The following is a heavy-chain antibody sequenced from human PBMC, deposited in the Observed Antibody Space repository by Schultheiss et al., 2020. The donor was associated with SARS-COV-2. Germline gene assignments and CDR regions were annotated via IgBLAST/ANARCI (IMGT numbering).Heavy chain of an antibody. CDR1: GGSISSYY. J-gene: IGHJ6*02. CDR3: ARRGLFKQGSYGMDV. V-gene: IGHV4-4*07. Sequence: SETLSLTCTVSGGSISSYYWSWIRQPPGKGLEWIGRIYTSGNTNYNPSLKSRVTMSVDTSKNQFSLKLSSVTAADTAVYYCARRGLFKQGSYGMDVWGQGTTVTVSS. D-gene: IGHD3-10*01. CDR2: IYTSGNT.